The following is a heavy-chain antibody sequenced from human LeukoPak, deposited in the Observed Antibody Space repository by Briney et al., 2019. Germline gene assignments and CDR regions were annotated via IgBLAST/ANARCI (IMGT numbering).Heavy chain of an antibody. Sequence: ASVKVSCKASGYTFTSYGISWVRQAPGQGLEWMGWISAYNGNTNYAQKLQGRVTVTTDTSTSTAYMELRSLRSDDTAVYYCARDHVYCSSTSCYLTNWFDPWGQGTLVTVSS. CDR3: ARDHVYCSSTSCYLTNWFDP. J-gene: IGHJ5*02. CDR2: ISAYNGNT. V-gene: IGHV1-18*01. CDR1: GYTFTSYG. D-gene: IGHD2-2*01.